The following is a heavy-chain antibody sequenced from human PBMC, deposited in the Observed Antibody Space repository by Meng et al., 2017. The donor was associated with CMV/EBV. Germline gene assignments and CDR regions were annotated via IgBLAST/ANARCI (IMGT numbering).Heavy chain of an antibody. CDR3: ARDDCSSTSCYREDWFDP. D-gene: IGHD2-2*01. CDR2: IIPILGIA. V-gene: IGHV1-69*04. CDR1: TFSSYT. Sequence: TFSSYTISGVRQAPGQGLEWMGRIIPILGIANYAQKFQGRVTITADKSTSTAYMELSSLRSEDTAVYYCARDDCSSTSCYREDWFDPWGQGTLVTVSS. J-gene: IGHJ5*02.